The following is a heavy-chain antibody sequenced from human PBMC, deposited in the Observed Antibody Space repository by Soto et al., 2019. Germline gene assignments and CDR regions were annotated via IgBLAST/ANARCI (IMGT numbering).Heavy chain of an antibody. Sequence: QVQLQESGPGLVKSSETLSLTCTVSGASSSSYYWSWIRQPPGKGLEWIGYMYDFGRTIYNPSLKSRVTISLDTSKNQFSLKLTSVIAADTAVYYCARSFCRDAVRCNWFDPWGQGTLVTVSS. CDR3: ARSFCRDAVRCNWFDP. J-gene: IGHJ5*02. D-gene: IGHD2-8*01. CDR1: GASSSSYY. V-gene: IGHV4-59*01. CDR2: MYDFGRT.